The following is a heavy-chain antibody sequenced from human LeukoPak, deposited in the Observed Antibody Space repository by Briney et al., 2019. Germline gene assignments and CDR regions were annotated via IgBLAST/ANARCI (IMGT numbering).Heavy chain of an antibody. CDR3: ARTTEGGYTYGYFYYYYMDV. J-gene: IGHJ6*03. D-gene: IGHD5-18*01. CDR2: ICYSGST. Sequence: SETLSLTCTVSGGSISSYYWSWIRQPPGKGLEWIGYICYSGSTNYNPSLKSRVTISVDTSKNQFSLKLTSVTAADTAVYYCARTTEGGYTYGYFYYYYMDVWGKGTTVTISS. CDR1: GGSISSYY. V-gene: IGHV4-59*01.